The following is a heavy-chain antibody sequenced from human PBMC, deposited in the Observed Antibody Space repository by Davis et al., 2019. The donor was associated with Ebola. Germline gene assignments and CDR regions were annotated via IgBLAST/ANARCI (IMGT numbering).Heavy chain of an antibody. CDR1: GYPFSVYW. Sequence: GESLKISCKGSGYPFSVYWIAWVRQMPGKGLEWMGMIYPGDSDTRYSPSFQGQVTISADQSISTAYLQWSSLKASDTAMYYCAITPHYYESSGYDDWGQGTLVTVSS. V-gene: IGHV5-51*01. CDR3: AITPHYYESSGYDD. J-gene: IGHJ4*02. CDR2: IYPGDSDT. D-gene: IGHD3-22*01.